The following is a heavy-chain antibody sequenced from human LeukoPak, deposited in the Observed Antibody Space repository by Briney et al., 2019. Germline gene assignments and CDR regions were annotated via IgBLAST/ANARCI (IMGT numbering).Heavy chain of an antibody. Sequence: GGSLRLSCAASGFTFSSYGMHWVRQAPGKGLGWVAFIRYDGSNKYYADSVKGRLTISRDNSKNTLYLQMNSLRAEDTAVYYCANRGGYGDYHDYWGQGTLVTVSP. CDR2: IRYDGSNK. CDR3: ANRGGYGDYHDY. V-gene: IGHV3-30*02. D-gene: IGHD4-17*01. J-gene: IGHJ4*02. CDR1: GFTFSSYG.